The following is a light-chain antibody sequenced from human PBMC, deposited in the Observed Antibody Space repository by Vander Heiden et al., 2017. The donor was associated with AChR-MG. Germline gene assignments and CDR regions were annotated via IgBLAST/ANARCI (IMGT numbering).Light chain of an antibody. V-gene: IGKV1-8*01. Sequence: AIRITQSPSSLSASTGDRVTITCRASQGISSYLAWYQQKPGKAPKLLIYAASTLQSGVPSRFSGSGSGTDFTLTISCLKSEDFATYYCQQYYSYPMYTFGQGTKLEIK. J-gene: IGKJ2*01. CDR3: QQYYSYPMYT. CDR1: QGISSY. CDR2: AAS.